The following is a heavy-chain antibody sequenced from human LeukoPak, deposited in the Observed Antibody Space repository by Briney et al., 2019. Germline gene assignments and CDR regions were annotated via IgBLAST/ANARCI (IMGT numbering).Heavy chain of an antibody. Sequence: ASVKVSCKSSGYTFTDYNIHWVRQAPGQGLEWMGWIKPETDDKKYAQKFQGGVTLTRDSAISTAYLDLSGLGADDTAFYYCARGVGTSWFDPWGQGTLVTVSS. D-gene: IGHD2-2*01. CDR1: GYTFTDYN. CDR2: IKPETDDK. CDR3: ARGVGTSWFDP. V-gene: IGHV1-2*02. J-gene: IGHJ5*02.